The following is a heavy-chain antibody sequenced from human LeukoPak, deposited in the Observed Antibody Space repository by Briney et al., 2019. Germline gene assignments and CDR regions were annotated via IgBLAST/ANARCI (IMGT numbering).Heavy chain of an antibody. V-gene: IGHV3-48*04. Sequence: GGSLRLSCAASGFTFSSYSMNWVRQAPGKGLEWVSYISSSSSTIYYADSVKGRFTISRDNAKNSLYLQMNSLRAEDTAVYYCARDPGPIVGATRFDPWGQGTLVTVSS. CDR2: ISSSSSTI. CDR3: ARDPGPIVGATRFDP. CDR1: GFTFSSYS. J-gene: IGHJ5*02. D-gene: IGHD1-26*01.